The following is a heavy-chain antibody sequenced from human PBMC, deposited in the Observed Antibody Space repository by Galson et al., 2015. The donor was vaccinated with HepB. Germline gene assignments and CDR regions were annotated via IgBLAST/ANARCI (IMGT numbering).Heavy chain of an antibody. CDR2: IIPILGIA. CDR3: ARSGSSSWWDFDY. V-gene: IGHV1-69*04. Sequence: SVKVSCKASGGTFSSYAISWVRQAPGQGLEWMGRIIPILGIANYAQKFQGRVTITADKSTSTAYMELSSLRSEDTAVYYCARSGSSSWWDFDYWGQGTLVTVSS. CDR1: GGTFSSYA. J-gene: IGHJ4*02. D-gene: IGHD6-13*01.